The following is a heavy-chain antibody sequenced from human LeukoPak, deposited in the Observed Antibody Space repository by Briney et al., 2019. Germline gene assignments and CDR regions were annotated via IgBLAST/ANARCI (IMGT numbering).Heavy chain of an antibody. CDR3: ARAGVGATLIDY. CDR1: GYTFTSYY. Sequence: ASVKVSCKASGYTFTSYYMHWVRQAPGQGLEWMGIINPSGGSTGYAQKFQGRVTMTRDMSTSTVYMELSSLRSEDTAVYYCARAGVGATLIDYWGQGTLVTVSS. J-gene: IGHJ4*02. V-gene: IGHV1-46*01. D-gene: IGHD1-26*01. CDR2: INPSGGST.